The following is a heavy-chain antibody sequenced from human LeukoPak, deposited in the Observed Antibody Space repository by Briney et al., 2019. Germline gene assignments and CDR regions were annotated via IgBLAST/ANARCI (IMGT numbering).Heavy chain of an antibody. CDR2: INPNSGAT. CDR1: GYTFTDKY. J-gene: IGHJ4*02. Sequence: ASVTVSCKASGYTFTDKYIHWARQAPGQGLEWMGWINPNSGATNYAQKFQGRVTMTRDTTITTAYMELSRLTSDDTAVYYCAKDLVSTIGDFDYWGQGTLVTVSS. V-gene: IGHV1-2*02. CDR3: AKDLVSTIGDFDY. D-gene: IGHD5/OR15-5a*01.